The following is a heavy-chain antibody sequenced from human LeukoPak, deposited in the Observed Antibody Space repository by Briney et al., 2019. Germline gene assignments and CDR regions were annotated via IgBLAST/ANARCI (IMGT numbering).Heavy chain of an antibody. CDR3: ARGVNSGYFDY. V-gene: IGHV4-39*07. CDR1: GDSISTSSYY. CDR2: IYYSGST. D-gene: IGHD1-26*01. J-gene: IGHJ4*02. Sequence: SETLSLTCSVSGDSISTSSYYWGWIRQPPGKGLEWIGTIYYSGSTYYNPPLTSRVTISVDTSKNQFSLKLTSVTAADTAVYYCARGVNSGYFDYCGQGTLVTVSS.